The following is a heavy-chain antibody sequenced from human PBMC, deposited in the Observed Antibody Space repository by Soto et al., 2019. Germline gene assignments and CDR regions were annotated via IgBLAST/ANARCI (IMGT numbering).Heavy chain of an antibody. CDR2: IHYSGST. J-gene: IGHJ5*02. CDR1: GGSIRIDGYY. D-gene: IGHD6-13*01. V-gene: IGHV4-31*03. CDR3: EKVIRRQQLLPNWFDP. Sequence: QLQLQESCPGLVNPSHTLALTCIVSGGSIRIDGYYWSSIRQHPGKGLEWIGYIHYSGSTYYNPSLKSGVTRSVDTSENQFSLKLSSVTAVDMAMYDCEKVIRRQQLLPNWFDPWGQGTQVTVSS.